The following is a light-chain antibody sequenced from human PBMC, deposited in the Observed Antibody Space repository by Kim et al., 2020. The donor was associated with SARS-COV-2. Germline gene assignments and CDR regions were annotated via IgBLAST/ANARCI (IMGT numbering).Light chain of an antibody. Sequence: GQRVTISCTGSSSNIGAGYDVHGYQQLPGTAPKLLIYGNSNRPSGVPDRFSGSKSGTSASLAITGLQAEDEADYYCQSYDSSLSVVFGGGTQLTVL. V-gene: IGLV1-40*01. CDR3: QSYDSSLSVV. CDR2: GNS. J-gene: IGLJ3*02. CDR1: SSNIGAGYD.